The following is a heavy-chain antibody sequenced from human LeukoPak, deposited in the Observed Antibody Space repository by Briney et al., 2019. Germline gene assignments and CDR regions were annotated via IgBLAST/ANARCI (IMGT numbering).Heavy chain of an antibody. CDR3: ARALGYCSSTSCREYYYYGMDV. J-gene: IGHJ6*02. D-gene: IGHD2-2*01. CDR1: GGSISSGGYY. CDR2: IYYSGST. Sequence: SQTLSLTCTVSGGSISSGGYYWSWIRQHPGKGLEWIGYIYYSGSTYYNPSLKSRVTISVDTSKNQFSLKLSSVTAADTAVYYCARALGYCSSTSCREYYYYGMDVWGQGTTVAVSS. V-gene: IGHV4-31*03.